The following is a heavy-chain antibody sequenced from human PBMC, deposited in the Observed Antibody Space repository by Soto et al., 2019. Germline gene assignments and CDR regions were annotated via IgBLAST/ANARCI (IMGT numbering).Heavy chain of an antibody. J-gene: IGHJ5*02. CDR3: AHHTITPATNWFDP. CDR2: IYWNDDK. D-gene: IGHD2-2*01. CDR1: GFSLTTSGVG. V-gene: IGHV2-5*01. Sequence: CPTLVNPTQTLTLTCTFSGFSLTTSGVGVGWIRQPPGKALEWLALIYWNDDKRYSPSLRGRLTITKDTSKNQVVLAMTNMDPVDTATYYCAHHTITPATNWFDPWGLGTLVTVSS.